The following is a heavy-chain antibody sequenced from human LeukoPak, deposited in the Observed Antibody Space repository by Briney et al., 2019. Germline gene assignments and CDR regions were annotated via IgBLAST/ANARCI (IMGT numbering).Heavy chain of an antibody. Sequence: ASVKLSCKASGYTFTSYDINWVRQATGQGLEWMGWMNPNSGNTGYAQKLQGRVTMTRNTSISTAYMELSSLRAEDTAVYYCAKVATIAAAGEFDYWGQGTLVTVFS. CDR3: AKVATIAAAGEFDY. CDR1: GYTFTSYD. J-gene: IGHJ4*02. D-gene: IGHD6-13*01. CDR2: MNPNSGNT. V-gene: IGHV1-8*01.